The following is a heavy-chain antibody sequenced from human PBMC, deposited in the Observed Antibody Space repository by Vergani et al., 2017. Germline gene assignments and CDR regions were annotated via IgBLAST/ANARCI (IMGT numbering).Heavy chain of an antibody. CDR3: AKDGSYCSGGSCLKSYMDV. D-gene: IGHD2-15*01. Sequence: QVQLVESGGGVVQPGRSLRLSCAASGFTFSSYGMHWVRQAPGKGLEWVAVISYDGSNKYYADSVKGRFTISRDNSKNTLYLQMNSLRAEDTAVYYCAKDGSYCSGGSCLKSYMDVWGKGTTVTVSS. J-gene: IGHJ6*03. CDR2: ISYDGSNK. CDR1: GFTFSSYG. V-gene: IGHV3-30*18.